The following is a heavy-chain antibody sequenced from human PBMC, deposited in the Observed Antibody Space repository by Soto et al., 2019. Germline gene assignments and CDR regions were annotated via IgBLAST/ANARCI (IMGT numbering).Heavy chain of an antibody. CDR3: TTDTAVTGRWNYYYSGMDV. V-gene: IGHV3-15*01. CDR2: VKSKTDGETV. J-gene: IGHJ6*01. D-gene: IGHD6-19*01. Sequence: PGGSLRLSCAGSGFTFSNAWMSWVRQAPGKGLEWVGRVKSKTDGETVDYAAPVKGRFTISRDDSKNTTYLQMNSLKTEDTAVYYCTTDTAVTGRWNYYYSGMDVWGQGKTVTVSS. CDR1: GFTFSNAW.